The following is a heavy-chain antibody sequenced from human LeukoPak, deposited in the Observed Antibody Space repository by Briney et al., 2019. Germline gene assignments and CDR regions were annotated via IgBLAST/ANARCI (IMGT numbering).Heavy chain of an antibody. CDR1: GFIFTSYS. V-gene: IGHV3-64D*06. CDR2: VDSKGGST. Sequence: TGGSLRLSCLASGFIFTSYSMHWVRQAPGKRLEYVSGVDSKGGSTYYADSVKGRFTISRDNSENTLYLQMADLRIEDTAIYYCVKLGTRVATLRAEVDCWGQGTLVAVST. D-gene: IGHD5-12*01. J-gene: IGHJ4*02. CDR3: VKLGTRVATLRAEVDC.